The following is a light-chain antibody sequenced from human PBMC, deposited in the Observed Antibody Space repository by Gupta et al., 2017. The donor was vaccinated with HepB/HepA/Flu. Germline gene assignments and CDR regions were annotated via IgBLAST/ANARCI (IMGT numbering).Light chain of an antibody. J-gene: IGKJ4*01. Sequence: EIVMTQSTATLSVSPGERATLSCRASQSVNTNLAWYQQKPGQAPRLLIYGASTRATGSPARFSGSGSGTEFTLTISSLQSEDFAVYYCQQSNNWPLTFGGGTKVEI. CDR2: GAS. V-gene: IGKV3-15*01. CDR1: QSVNTN. CDR3: QQSNNWPLT.